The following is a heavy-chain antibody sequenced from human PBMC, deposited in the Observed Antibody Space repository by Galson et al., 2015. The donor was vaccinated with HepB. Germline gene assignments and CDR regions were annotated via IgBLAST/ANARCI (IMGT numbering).Heavy chain of an antibody. CDR1: GGTFSSYT. CDR2: IIPILGIA. D-gene: IGHD2-15*01. J-gene: IGHJ4*02. CDR3: ASPYCSGGSCYHIDY. V-gene: IGHV1-69*02. Sequence: SVKVSCKASGGTFSSYTISWVRQAPGQGLEWMGRIIPILGIANYAQKFQGRVTITADKSTSTAYMELSSLRSEDTAVYYCASPYCSGGSCYHIDYWGQGTLVTVSS.